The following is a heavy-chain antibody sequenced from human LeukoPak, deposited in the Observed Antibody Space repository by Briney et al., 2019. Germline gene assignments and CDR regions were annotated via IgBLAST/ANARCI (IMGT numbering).Heavy chain of an antibody. CDR1: GGSISSGSYY. CDR3: ARAWSRGVNDAFDI. Sequence: TSETLSLTCTVSGGSISSGSYYWSWIRQPAGKGLEWIGRIYTSGSTNYNPSLKSRVTISVDTSKNQFSLKLSSVTAADTAVYYCARAWSRGVNDAFDIWGQGTMVTVSS. V-gene: IGHV4-61*02. D-gene: IGHD3-10*01. J-gene: IGHJ3*02. CDR2: IYTSGST.